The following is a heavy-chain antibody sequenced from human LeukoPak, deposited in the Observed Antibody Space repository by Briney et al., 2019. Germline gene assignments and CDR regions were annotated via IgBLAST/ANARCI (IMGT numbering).Heavy chain of an antibody. CDR2: IYPGDSDT. V-gene: IGHV5-51*01. CDR3: ARPPSYYGDYFDY. Sequence: GESLKISFKGSGYIFAAYWIGWVRQMPGKGLEWMGSIYPGDSDTRYSPSFQGQVTISVDRSINTAYLQWNSLKASDTAIYYCARPPSYYGDYFDYWGQGTLVTVSS. D-gene: IGHD4-17*01. J-gene: IGHJ4*02. CDR1: GYIFAAYW.